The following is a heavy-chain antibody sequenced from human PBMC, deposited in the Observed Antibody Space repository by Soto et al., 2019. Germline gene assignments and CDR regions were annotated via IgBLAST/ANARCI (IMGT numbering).Heavy chain of an antibody. D-gene: IGHD1-26*01. J-gene: IGHJ6*02. CDR2: IYYSGST. CDR3: ARARERYSGSSFYYYYGMDV. CDR1: GGSISSYY. Sequence: SETLSLTCTVSGGSISSYYWSWIRQPPGKGLEWIGYIYYSGSTNYNPSLKSRVTISVDTSKNQFSLKLSSVTAADTAVYYCARARERYSGSSFYYYYGMDVWGQGTTVT. V-gene: IGHV4-59*01.